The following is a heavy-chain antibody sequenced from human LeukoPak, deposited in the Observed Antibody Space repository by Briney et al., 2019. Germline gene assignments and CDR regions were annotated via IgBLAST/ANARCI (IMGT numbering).Heavy chain of an antibody. D-gene: IGHD3-16*01. CDR2: FDPEQDDP. Sequence: ASVKVSCKVSGYTLNDLSMHWVRQTPGKGLEWMGGFDPEQDDPIYAQKFQGRVTMTEDTSSDTGYLALSNLRSGDTAVYYCAAGRAYDIFPLEYWGQRTLVTVSS. V-gene: IGHV1-24*01. CDR3: AAGRAYDIFPLEY. J-gene: IGHJ4*02. CDR1: GYTLNDLS.